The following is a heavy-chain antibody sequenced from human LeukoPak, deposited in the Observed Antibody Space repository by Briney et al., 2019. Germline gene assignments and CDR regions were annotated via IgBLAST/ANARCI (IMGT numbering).Heavy chain of an antibody. D-gene: IGHD1-26*01. Sequence: SETLSLTCTVSGGSISSYYWSWIRQPPGKGLEWIGYIYYSGSTNYNPSLKSRVTISVDTSKNQFSLKLSSVTAADTAVYYCARAGRRYYYYIDVWGKGTTVTVSS. V-gene: IGHV4-59*01. J-gene: IGHJ6*03. CDR3: ARAGRRYYYYIDV. CDR2: IYYSGST. CDR1: GGSISSYY.